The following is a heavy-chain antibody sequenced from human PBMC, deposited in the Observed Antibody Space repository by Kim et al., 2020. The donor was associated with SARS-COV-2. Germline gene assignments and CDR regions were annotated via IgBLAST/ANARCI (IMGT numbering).Heavy chain of an antibody. CDR2: IWYDGSNK. J-gene: IGHJ6*02. V-gene: IGHV3-33*01. D-gene: IGHD1-26*01. CDR1: GFTFSSYD. CDR3: ARDLLVGATSYGMDV. Sequence: GGSLRLSCAASGFTFSSYDMHWVRQAPGKGLEWVAVIWYDGSNKYYADSVKGRFTISRDNSKNTLYLQMNSLRAEDTAVYYCARDLLVGATSYGMDVWGQGTRVTVSS.